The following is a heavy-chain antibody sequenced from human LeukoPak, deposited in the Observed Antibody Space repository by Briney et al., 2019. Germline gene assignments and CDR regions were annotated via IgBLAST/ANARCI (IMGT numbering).Heavy chain of an antibody. CDR1: GYTFTSYD. CDR3: ARDQEPYYDSSGYYTFGW. D-gene: IGHD3-22*01. J-gene: IGHJ4*02. CDR2: MNPNSGNT. Sequence: ASVKVSCKASGYTFTSYDINWVRQATGQGLEWMGWMNPNSGNTGYAQKFQGRVTMTRNTSISTAYMELRSLRSDDTAVYYCARDQEPYYDSSGYYTFGWWGQGTLVTVSS. V-gene: IGHV1-8*01.